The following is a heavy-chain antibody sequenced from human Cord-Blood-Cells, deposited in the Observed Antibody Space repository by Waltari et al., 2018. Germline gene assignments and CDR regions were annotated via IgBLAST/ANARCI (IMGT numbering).Heavy chain of an antibody. Sequence: EVQLVESGGGLIQPGGSLRLSCAASGFTVSSNYMSWVRQAPGKGREWVSVIYSGGSTYYADPGKGRFTISRDNSKNTLYLQMNSLRAEDTAVYYCARVNGYSSSWYEDYWGQGTLVTVSS. CDR2: IYSGGST. CDR1: GFTVSSNY. V-gene: IGHV3-53*01. CDR3: ARVNGYSSSWYEDY. D-gene: IGHD6-13*01. J-gene: IGHJ4*02.